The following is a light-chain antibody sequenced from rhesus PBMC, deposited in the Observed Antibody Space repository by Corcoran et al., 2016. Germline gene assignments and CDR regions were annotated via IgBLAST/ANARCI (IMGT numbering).Light chain of an antibody. Sequence: EIVMTQSPATLALSPGERATLSCRASQSVNSYLAWYQQKPGQAPRLLIYGASSRATGIPDSFRGSGAGTQFTPTISSLEPEDVGVYFCLQRSNWPLTFGGGTKVEIK. CDR3: LQRSNWPLT. V-gene: IGKV3-24*03. J-gene: IGKJ4*01. CDR1: QSVNSY. CDR2: GAS.